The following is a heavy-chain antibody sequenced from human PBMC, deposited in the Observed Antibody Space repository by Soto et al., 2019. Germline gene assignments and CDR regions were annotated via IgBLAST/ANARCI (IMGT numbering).Heavy chain of an antibody. V-gene: IGHV3-30-3*01. CDR3: AEDFPPGAGNPVLYH. CDR2: ISYDGSNK. Sequence: QVQLVESGGGVVQPGRSLRLSCAASGFTFSSYAMHWVRQAPGKGLEWVAVISYDGSNKYYADSVKGRFTISRDNSKNPVYSQMNRLGGGEKGVFYWAEDFPPGAGNPVLYHWGQGTLVPVPP. J-gene: IGHJ5*02. D-gene: IGHD6-19*01. CDR1: GFTFSSYA.